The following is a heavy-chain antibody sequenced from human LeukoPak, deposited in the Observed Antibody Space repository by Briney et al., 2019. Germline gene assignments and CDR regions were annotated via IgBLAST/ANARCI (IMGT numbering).Heavy chain of an antibody. D-gene: IGHD4-11*01. CDR2: ISSSSSTI. CDR1: GFTFSSYS. V-gene: IGHV3-48*01. CDR3: ARVASNYDFDY. J-gene: IGHJ4*02. Sequence: PGGSLRLSCAASGFTFSSYSMNWVRQAPGKGLEWVSYISSSSSTIYYADSVKGRFTISRDNAKNSLYLQMNSLRAEDTALYYCARVASNYDFDYWGQGTLVTVSS.